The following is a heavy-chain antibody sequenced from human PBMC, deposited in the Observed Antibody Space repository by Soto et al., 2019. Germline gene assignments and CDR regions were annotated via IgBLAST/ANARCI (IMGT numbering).Heavy chain of an antibody. J-gene: IGHJ6*02. V-gene: IGHV6-1*01. CDR3: ARDRDIAVAGTPFYHYYRMDV. D-gene: IGHD6-19*01. Sequence: SQTLSLTCAISGDSVSSNSAAWNWIRQSPSRGLEWLGRTYYRSKWYNDYAVSVKSRITINPDTSKNQFSLQLNSVTPEDTAVYYCARDRDIAVAGTPFYHYYRMDVWGQGTTVTVSS. CDR2: TYYRSKWYN. CDR1: GDSVSSNSAA.